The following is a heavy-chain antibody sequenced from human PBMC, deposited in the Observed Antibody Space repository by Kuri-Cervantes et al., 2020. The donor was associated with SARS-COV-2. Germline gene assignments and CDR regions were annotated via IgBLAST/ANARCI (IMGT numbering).Heavy chain of an antibody. CDR1: GGSISSSNYY. D-gene: IGHD5-12*01. CDR2: IHYSGNA. V-gene: IGHV4-39*01. Sequence: GSLRLSCTGSGGSISSSNYYWGWVRQPPGKGLEWIGSIHYSGNAYYNPTLKSRVTISVDTSKNQFSLKLSSVTAADTAVYYCAKLPPLELSAYSQAGHNWFDPWGQGTLVTVSS. CDR3: AKLPPLELSAYSQAGHNWFDP. J-gene: IGHJ5*02.